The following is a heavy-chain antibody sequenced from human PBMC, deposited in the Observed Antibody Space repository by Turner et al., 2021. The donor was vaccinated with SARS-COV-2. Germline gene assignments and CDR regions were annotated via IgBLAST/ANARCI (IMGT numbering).Heavy chain of an antibody. CDR1: GGTFSSYA. D-gene: IGHD3-10*01. CDR3: ARAATMVRGVIRNSFYYYYGMDV. V-gene: IGHV1-69*10. Sequence: QVQLVQSGAEVKKPGSSVKVSCKASGGTFSSYAISWVRQAPGQGLEWMGGIIPILGIANNAQKFQGRVTITADKSTSTAYMEMSSLRSEDTAVYYCARAATMVRGVIRNSFYYYYGMDVWGQGTTVTVS. CDR2: IIPILGIA. J-gene: IGHJ6*02.